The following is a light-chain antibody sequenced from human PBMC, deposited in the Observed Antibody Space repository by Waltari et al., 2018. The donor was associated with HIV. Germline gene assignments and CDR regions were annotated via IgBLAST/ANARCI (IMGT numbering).Light chain of an antibody. Sequence: QSVLTQPPSLSGAPGQRVTISCTGSTSNLRAPFDVPWYQQFPGKAPKLLIHGNTLRPSGVPDRFSASTSGSSASLAITGLHLEDEATYYCQSYDSSLSSWIFGGGTKLTVL. V-gene: IGLV1-40*01. CDR1: TSNLRAPFD. CDR3: QSYDSSLSSWI. J-gene: IGLJ2*01. CDR2: GNT.